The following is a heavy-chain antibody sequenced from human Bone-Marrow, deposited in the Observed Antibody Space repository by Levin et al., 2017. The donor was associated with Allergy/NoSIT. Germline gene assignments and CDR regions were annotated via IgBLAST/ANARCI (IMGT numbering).Heavy chain of an antibody. Sequence: GESLKISCAASRFTFSGSPMHWVRQPAGKGLEWVAVVSADGSHTDYIDSAKGRFTISRANSENTLYLQMNSLRDEDTAVYYCAKEGSSSGRAGNFDYWGQGTLVTVSS. CDR1: RFTFSGSP. V-gene: IGHV3-30*04. CDR2: VSADGSHT. J-gene: IGHJ4*02. CDR3: AKEGSSSGRAGNFDY. D-gene: IGHD3-22*01.